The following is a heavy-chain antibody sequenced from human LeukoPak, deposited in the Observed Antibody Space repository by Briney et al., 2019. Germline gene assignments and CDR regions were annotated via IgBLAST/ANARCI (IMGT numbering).Heavy chain of an antibody. CDR2: IRYDGSNK. V-gene: IGHV3-30*02. CDR3: AKDGGAPAALYWYFDL. CDR1: GFTFSSYG. Sequence: GGSLRLSCAASGFTFSSYGMHWVRQAPGKGLEWVAFIRYDGSNKYYADSVKGRFTVSRDNSKNTLYLQMSSLRAEDTAVYYCAKDGGAPAALYWYFDLWGRGTLVTVSS. J-gene: IGHJ2*01. D-gene: IGHD2-2*01.